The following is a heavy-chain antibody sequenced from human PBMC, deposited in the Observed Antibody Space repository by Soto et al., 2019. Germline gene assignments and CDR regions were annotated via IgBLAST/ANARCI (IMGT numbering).Heavy chain of an antibody. Sequence: VQLLESGGGLVQPGGSLRLSCAASGFTFSSYAMSWVRQAPGKGLEWVSAISGSGGSTYYADSVKGRFTISRDNSKNTLYLQMNSLRAEDTAVYYCAKAEDRNYDYYYGMDVWGQGTTVTVSS. V-gene: IGHV3-23*01. CDR3: AKAEDRNYDYYYGMDV. D-gene: IGHD4-4*01. J-gene: IGHJ6*02. CDR2: ISGSGGST. CDR1: GFTFSSYA.